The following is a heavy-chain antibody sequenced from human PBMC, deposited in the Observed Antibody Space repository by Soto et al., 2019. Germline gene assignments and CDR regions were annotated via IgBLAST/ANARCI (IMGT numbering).Heavy chain of an antibody. D-gene: IGHD3-22*01. Sequence: SETLSLTCTVSGASISNGDYYWSWIRQPPGKGLEWIGYIYYRGSTYYNPSLKSRVTISVDTSKDQFSMKLSSVTAADTAVYYCARDNEGDSSAYYYDYWGQGTLVTVSS. CDR1: GASISNGDYY. CDR2: IYYRGST. CDR3: ARDNEGDSSAYYYDY. V-gene: IGHV4-30-4*01. J-gene: IGHJ4*02.